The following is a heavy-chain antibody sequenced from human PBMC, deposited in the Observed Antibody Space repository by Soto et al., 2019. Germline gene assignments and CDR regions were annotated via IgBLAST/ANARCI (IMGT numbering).Heavy chain of an antibody. D-gene: IGHD3-10*01. V-gene: IGHV5-51*01. CDR2: IYPGASDI. Sequence: VESLKISCQASGYTFIYFWDAWVRQVPGNGLEWMGVIYPGASDIRYSPSFEGHVTISADKSTNTAYLQWSSLEAADTAIYYCARQGTSRGSEYAAFDFWGPGTLVIVAS. CDR1: GYTFIYFW. J-gene: IGHJ4*02. CDR3: ARQGTSRGSEYAAFDF.